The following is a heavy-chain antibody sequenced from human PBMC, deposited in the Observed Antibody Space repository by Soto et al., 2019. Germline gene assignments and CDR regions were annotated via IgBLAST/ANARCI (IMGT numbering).Heavy chain of an antibody. J-gene: IGHJ4*02. V-gene: IGHV1-3*01. CDR3: ARGQSSMGVVAAIMFH. CDR1: GYTFTSYA. D-gene: IGHD2-15*01. CDR2: INAGNGNT. Sequence: ASVKVSCKASGYTFTSYAMHWVRQAPGQRLEWMGWINAGNGNTKYSQKFQGRVTITRDTSASTAYMELSGLRSEDTAVYYCARGQSSMGVVAAIMFHWGQGTLVTVSS.